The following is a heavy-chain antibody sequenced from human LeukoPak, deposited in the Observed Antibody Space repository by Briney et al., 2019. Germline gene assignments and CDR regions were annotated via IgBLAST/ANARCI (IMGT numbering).Heavy chain of an antibody. CDR1: GGSFSGYY. CDR2: INHSGST. V-gene: IGHV4-34*01. Sequence: SETLSLTCAVYGGSFSGYYWSWIRQPPGKGLEWIGEINHSGSTYYSPSLKSRVTVSVDTSKKQFSLKLISVTAADTAIYYCARLSSGWYGDYWGQGTLVTVSS. CDR3: ARLSSGWYGDY. J-gene: IGHJ4*02. D-gene: IGHD6-19*01.